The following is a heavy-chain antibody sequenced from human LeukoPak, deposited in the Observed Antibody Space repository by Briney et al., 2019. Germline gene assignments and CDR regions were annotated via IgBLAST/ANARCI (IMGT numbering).Heavy chain of an antibody. Sequence: PGGSLRLSCAASGFTFRNYWMSWIRQAPGRGLEWVAFIRYDGSNKYYADSVKGRFTISRDNSKNTLYLQMNSLRAEDTAVYYCAKGPGSGPLMGEQFDYWGQGTLVTVSS. CDR2: IRYDGSNK. D-gene: IGHD3-10*01. J-gene: IGHJ4*02. V-gene: IGHV3-30*02. CDR1: GFTFRNYW. CDR3: AKGPGSGPLMGEQFDY.